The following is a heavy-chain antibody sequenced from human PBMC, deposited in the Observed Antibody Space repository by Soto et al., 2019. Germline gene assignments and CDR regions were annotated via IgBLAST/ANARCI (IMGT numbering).Heavy chain of an antibody. CDR1: GYTFTGYY. J-gene: IGHJ4*02. D-gene: IGHD5-18*01. CDR2: INPNSGDT. Sequence: ASVKVSCKASGYTFTGYYMHWVRQAPGQGLEWMGWINPNSGDTNYAQKFQGWVTMTRDTSISTAYMELSRLKSDDTAVYYCARGYIYSHFDYWGQGTLVTVSS. V-gene: IGHV1-2*04. CDR3: ARGYIYSHFDY.